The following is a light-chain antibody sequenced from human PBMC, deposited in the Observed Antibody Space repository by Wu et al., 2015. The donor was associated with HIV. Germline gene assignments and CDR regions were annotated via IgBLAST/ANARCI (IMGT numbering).Light chain of an antibody. CDR2: ATS. CDR3: QQSYSTPYT. J-gene: IGKJ2*01. CDR1: QSISNY. Sequence: DIQMTQSPPSLSASVGDRVTITCRASQSISNYLNWYQQKPGKAPKLLIYATSTLQSGVPSKFSGSGSGTDFTLTISSLQPEDFATYYCQQSYSTPYTFGQGTKLEIK. V-gene: IGKV1-39*01.